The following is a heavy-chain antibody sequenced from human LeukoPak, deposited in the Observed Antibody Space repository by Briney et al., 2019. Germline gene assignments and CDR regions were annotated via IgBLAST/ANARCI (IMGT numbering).Heavy chain of an antibody. CDR3: AKASWVSTADAVL. V-gene: IGHV3-21*04. CDR1: GFTVSSLA. J-gene: IGHJ4*02. CDR2: SGTRSGTK. Sequence: GGSLRLSCAASGFTVSSLAMHWVRQAPGKGLEWVSSSGTRSGTKYYADSVKGRFTISRDESRSTVYLHLNNLRVEDTAVYYCAKASWVSTADAVLWGQGTLVTVSS. D-gene: IGHD3-16*01.